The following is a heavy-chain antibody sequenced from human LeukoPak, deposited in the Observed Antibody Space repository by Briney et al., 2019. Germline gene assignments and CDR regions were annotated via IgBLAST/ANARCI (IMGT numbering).Heavy chain of an antibody. CDR3: ARDREESTDYSDRGAV. CDR1: GYTFTSYG. J-gene: IGHJ6*02. Sequence: GASVKVSCKASGYTFTSYGISWVRQAPGQGLESMGWISAYNGNTKYAQKFQGRVTMTTDTSMSTAYMELRSLTFDDTAVYYCARDREESTDYSDRGAVWGQGTTVTV. D-gene: IGHD3-22*01. V-gene: IGHV1-18*01. CDR2: ISAYNGNT.